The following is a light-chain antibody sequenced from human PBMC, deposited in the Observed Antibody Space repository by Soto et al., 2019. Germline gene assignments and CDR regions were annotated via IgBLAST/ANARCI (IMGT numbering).Light chain of an antibody. J-gene: IGLJ2*01. Sequence: QSALTQPASVSGSPGQSITISCTGTSSDVGGYDHVSWYQQHPGKAPKLIIYDVTDRPSGVSRRFSGSKSDNTASLAVSGLQPEDEADYYCSSYTNRGTLLFGGGTKLTVL. V-gene: IGLV2-14*03. CDR3: SSYTNRGTLL. CDR2: DVT. CDR1: SSDVGGYDH.